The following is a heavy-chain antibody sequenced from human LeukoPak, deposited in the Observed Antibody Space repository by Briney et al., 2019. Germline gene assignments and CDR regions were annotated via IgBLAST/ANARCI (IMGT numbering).Heavy chain of an antibody. V-gene: IGHV1-18*01. D-gene: IGHD3-10*01. J-gene: IGHJ4*02. CDR2: ISVDNGNT. CDR1: GYTFTNYG. Sequence: GASVKVSCKASGYTFTNYGISWVRQAPGQGLEWMGWISVDNGNTNYAQKFQGRVTMTTDTSTSTAYMELRSLRSDDTAVYYCAREVVVRGVGTVDYWGQGTLVTVSS. CDR3: AREVVVRGVGTVDY.